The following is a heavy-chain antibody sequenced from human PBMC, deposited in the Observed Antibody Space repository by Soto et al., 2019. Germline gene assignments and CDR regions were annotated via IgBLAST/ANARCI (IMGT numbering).Heavy chain of an antibody. D-gene: IGHD6-6*01. Sequence: GGSLRLSCGASGFTFSVYAMTWVRQAPGKGLEWVSAISGNGGSTYYADSVKGRFTISRDNSKSTLHLQMSSLRVEDTAVYYCAKDRTFGPPLVRFDSWGQGTLVTVSS. CDR3: AKDRTFGPPLVRFDS. V-gene: IGHV3-23*01. CDR2: ISGNGGST. J-gene: IGHJ4*02. CDR1: GFTFSVYA.